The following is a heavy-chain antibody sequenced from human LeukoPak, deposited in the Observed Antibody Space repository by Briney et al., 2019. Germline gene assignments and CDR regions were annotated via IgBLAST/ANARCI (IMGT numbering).Heavy chain of an antibody. D-gene: IGHD3-22*01. CDR3: ARDQIAGYYYDSSGYYFDY. J-gene: IGHJ4*02. CDR1: GYTFTSYY. V-gene: IGHV1-46*01. Sequence: ASVKVSCKASGYTFTSYYMHWVRQAPGQGLEWMGIINPSGGSTSYAQKFQGRVTMTRDTSTSTVYMELSSLRSEDTAVYYCARDQIAGYYYDSSGYYFDYWGQGTLVTVSS. CDR2: INPSGGST.